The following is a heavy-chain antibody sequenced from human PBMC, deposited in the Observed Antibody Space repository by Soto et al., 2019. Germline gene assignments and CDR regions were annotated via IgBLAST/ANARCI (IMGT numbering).Heavy chain of an antibody. Sequence: SETLSLTCTVSGGSISSYYWSWIRQPPGKGLEWIGYIYYSGSTYYNPSLKSRVTISVDTSKNQFSLKLSSVTAADTAVYYCARGVVPAANHYYYGMDVWGQGTTVTVSS. CDR1: GGSISSYY. CDR3: ARGVVPAANHYYYGMDV. V-gene: IGHV4-59*12. D-gene: IGHD2-2*01. CDR2: IYYSGST. J-gene: IGHJ6*02.